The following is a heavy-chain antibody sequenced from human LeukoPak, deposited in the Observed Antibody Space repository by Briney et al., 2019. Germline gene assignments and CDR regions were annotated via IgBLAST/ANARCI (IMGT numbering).Heavy chain of an antibody. CDR2: ISSTGGTA. CDR1: GFTFSDHD. D-gene: IGHD2-15*01. CDR3: AKNGDRGAYCSGGSCYPYYYYNMDV. J-gene: IGHJ6*03. V-gene: IGHV3-23*01. Sequence: GGSLRLSCAASGFTFSDHDMSWIRQAPGKGLEWVSAISSTGGTAYYADSVKGRFTISRDNSKNTLYLQMNSLRAEDTAIYYCAKNGDRGAYCSGGSCYPYYYYNMDVWGKGTTVTISS.